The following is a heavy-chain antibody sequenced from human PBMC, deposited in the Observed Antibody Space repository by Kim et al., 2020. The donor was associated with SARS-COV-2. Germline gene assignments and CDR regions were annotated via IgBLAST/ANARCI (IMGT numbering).Heavy chain of an antibody. V-gene: IGHV3-9*01. Sequence: GGSLRLSCAASGFKFDDYAMHWVRQAPGKGLEWVSGISWNSGNIGYADSVKGRFTISRDNARNSLYLQMNSLRAEDTALYYCAKARGYSLLYGMDVWGQGTTVTVSS. CDR1: GFKFDDYA. CDR2: ISWNSGNI. CDR3: AKARGYSLLYGMDV. D-gene: IGHD5-18*01. J-gene: IGHJ6*02.